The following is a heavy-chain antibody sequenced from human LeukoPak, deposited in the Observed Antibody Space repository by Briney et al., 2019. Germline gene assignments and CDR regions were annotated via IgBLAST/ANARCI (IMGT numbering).Heavy chain of an antibody. J-gene: IGHJ5*02. V-gene: IGHV3-74*01. Sequence: QPGGSLRLSCAAYGFTFSSHWMHWVRQAPGKGLVWVSRLNTDGSSTVYADSVKGRFTISRDNAKNTLYLQMNSLTAEDTAVYYCAIGYSDSNDSNRSNWFEPWGQGTLVTVSS. CDR2: LNTDGSST. CDR3: AIGYSDSNDSNRSNWFEP. CDR1: GFTFSSHW. D-gene: IGHD3-22*01.